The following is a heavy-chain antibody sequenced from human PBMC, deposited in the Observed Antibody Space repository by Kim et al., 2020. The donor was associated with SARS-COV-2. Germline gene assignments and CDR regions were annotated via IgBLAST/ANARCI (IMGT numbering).Heavy chain of an antibody. V-gene: IGHV3-23*01. Sequence: KGRFTISRDNSKNTLYLQMNSLRAEDTAVYYCAKDLEGASIAAAVFDYWGQGTLVTVSS. J-gene: IGHJ4*02. CDR3: AKDLEGASIAAAVFDY. D-gene: IGHD6-13*01.